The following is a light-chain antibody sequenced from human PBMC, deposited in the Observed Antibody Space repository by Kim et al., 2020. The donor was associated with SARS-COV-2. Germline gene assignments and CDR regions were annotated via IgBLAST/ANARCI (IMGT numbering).Light chain of an antibody. CDR2: STS. J-gene: IGLJ2*01. CDR3: LLYYGDGQLL. Sequence: GGTFTLPCVSSTGTVTSGYFPSWFQQKPGQAPRALIYSTSNKHSWTPARFSGSLLGGKAALTLSSVQPEDEAEYYCLLYYGDGQLLFGGGTQLTVL. CDR1: TGTVTSGYF. V-gene: IGLV7-43*01.